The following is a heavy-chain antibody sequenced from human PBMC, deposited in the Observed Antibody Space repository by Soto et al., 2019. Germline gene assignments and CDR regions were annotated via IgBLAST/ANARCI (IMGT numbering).Heavy chain of an antibody. V-gene: IGHV1-69*01. CDR2: VSPPFRTS. D-gene: IGHD3-10*01. CDR1: GVSFNNNG. J-gene: IGHJ6*02. CDR3: ARVLYYGSGSYSPYGMDV. Sequence: QVQLVQSGAEVKKPGSSVKVSCKTSGVSFNNNGIGWVRQAPGHGLEWMGGVSPPFRTSNYARKFQGRISITADASTGTVNMELISLTSEDTAQYYCARVLYYGSGSYSPYGMDVWGQGTTVTVS.